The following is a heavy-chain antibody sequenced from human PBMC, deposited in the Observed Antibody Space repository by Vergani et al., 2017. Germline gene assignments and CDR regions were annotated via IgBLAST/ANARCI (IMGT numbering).Heavy chain of an antibody. D-gene: IGHD3-22*01. Sequence: QVQLQQWGAGLLKPSETLSLTCAVYGGSFSGYYWSWIRQPPGKGLEWLGEINHSGSTNYNPSLKSRVTISVDTSKNQFSLKLSSVTAADTAVYYCARGDYYDSSGYYLSRTKYFQHWGQGTLVTVSS. CDR2: INHSGST. J-gene: IGHJ1*01. V-gene: IGHV4-34*01. CDR1: GGSFSGYY. CDR3: ARGDYYDSSGYYLSRTKYFQH.